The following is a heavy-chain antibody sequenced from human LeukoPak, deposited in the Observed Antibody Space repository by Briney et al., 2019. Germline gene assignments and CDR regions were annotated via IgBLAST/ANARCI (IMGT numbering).Heavy chain of an antibody. CDR1: GGSFSGYY. Sequence: NPSETLSLTCAVYGGSFSGYYWSWIRQPPGKGLEWIGEINHSGSTNYNPSLKSRVTISVDTSKNQFSLKLSSVTAADTAVYYCARVYQFVFDYWGQGTLVTVSS. J-gene: IGHJ4*02. CDR2: INHSGST. CDR3: ARVYQFVFDY. D-gene: IGHD2-21*01. V-gene: IGHV4-34*01.